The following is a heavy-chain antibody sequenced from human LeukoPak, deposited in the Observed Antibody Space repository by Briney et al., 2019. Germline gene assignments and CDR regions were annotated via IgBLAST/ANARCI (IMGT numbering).Heavy chain of an antibody. V-gene: IGHV3-23*01. D-gene: IGHD6-13*01. CDR1: GFTFSSYA. Sequence: GGSLRLSCAASGFTFSSYAMSWVRQAPGKGLEWVSAISGSGGSTYYADSVKGRFTISRDNPKNTLYLQMNSLRAEDTAVYYCAKDPSSWYSEYFQHWGQGTLVTVSS. CDR3: AKDPSSWYSEYFQH. J-gene: IGHJ1*01. CDR2: ISGSGGST.